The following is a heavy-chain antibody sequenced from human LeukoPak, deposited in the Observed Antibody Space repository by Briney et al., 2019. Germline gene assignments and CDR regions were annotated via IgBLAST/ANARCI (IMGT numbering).Heavy chain of an antibody. V-gene: IGHV1-46*01. CDR2: INPSGGST. CDR3: ARDGVAGVYYFDY. J-gene: IGHJ4*02. Sequence: ASVKVSCKESGYTFTSYYMHWVRQAPGQGLEWMGIINPSGGSTNYAQKFQGRVTMTRDMSTSTVYMELSSLRSEDTAVYYCARDGVAGVYYFDYWGQGTLVTVSS. CDR1: GYTFTSYY. D-gene: IGHD6-19*01.